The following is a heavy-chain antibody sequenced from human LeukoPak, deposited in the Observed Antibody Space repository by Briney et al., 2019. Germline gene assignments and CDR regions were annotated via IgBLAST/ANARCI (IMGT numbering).Heavy chain of an antibody. CDR2: ISSSSSYI. J-gene: IGHJ4*02. CDR1: GFTFSSYS. D-gene: IGHD5-24*01. Sequence: GGSLRPSCAASGFTFSSYSMNWVRQAPGKGLEWVSSISSSSSYIYYADSVKGRFTISRDNAKNPLYLQMNSLRAEDTAVYYCARDLGDGYTIDYWGQGTLVTVSS. CDR3: ARDLGDGYTIDY. V-gene: IGHV3-21*01.